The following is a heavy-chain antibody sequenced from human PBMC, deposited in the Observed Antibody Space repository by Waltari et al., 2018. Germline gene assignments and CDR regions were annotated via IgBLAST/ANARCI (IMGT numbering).Heavy chain of an antibody. Sequence: EVQLVESGGGLVQPGGSLSLSCAAYGFTFSCHWIHWGRQAPGKGRGWVARINGDGSDTSYADSVKGRFTISKDNAKNTLYLQMNSLRAEDTAVYYCATRENYYYDSAYGMNVWGQGTTVSVSS. CDR1: GFTFSCHW. CDR3: ATRENYYYDSAYGMNV. D-gene: IGHD3-22*01. CDR2: INGDGSDT. J-gene: IGHJ6*02. V-gene: IGHV3-74*01.